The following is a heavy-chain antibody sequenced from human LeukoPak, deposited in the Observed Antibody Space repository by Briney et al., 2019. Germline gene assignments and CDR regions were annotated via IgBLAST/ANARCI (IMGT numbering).Heavy chain of an antibody. D-gene: IGHD4-17*01. Sequence: GRSLRLSCAASGFTFSSYAMHWVRQAPGKGLEWVATVLGSGVPTYYADSVQGRFTISRDNSKNTLYLQMSSLRAEDTPIYYCAKDPNGDYIGTFDIWGQGTMVIVS. CDR1: GFTFSSYA. V-gene: IGHV3-23*01. J-gene: IGHJ3*02. CDR2: VLGSGVPT. CDR3: AKDPNGDYIGTFDI.